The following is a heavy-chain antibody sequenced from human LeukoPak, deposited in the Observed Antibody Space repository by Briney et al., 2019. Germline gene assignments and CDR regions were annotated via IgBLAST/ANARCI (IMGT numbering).Heavy chain of an antibody. Sequence: GGSLRLSCATSGFTFKSYAMNWVRQSPGKGLEWVSAISGSGGSTYYADSVKGRFTISRDNAKNSLYLQMNSLRAEDTAVYYCARDNYDSSTPYYFDYWGQGTLVTVSS. J-gene: IGHJ4*02. CDR1: GFTFKSYA. CDR2: ISGSGGST. D-gene: IGHD3-22*01. V-gene: IGHV3-23*01. CDR3: ARDNYDSSTPYYFDY.